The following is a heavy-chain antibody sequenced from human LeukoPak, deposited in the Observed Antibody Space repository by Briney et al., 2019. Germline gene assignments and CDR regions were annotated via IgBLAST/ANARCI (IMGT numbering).Heavy chain of an antibody. CDR3: ARVRYDFWSGYYDY. CDR2: INHSGST. J-gene: IGHJ4*02. CDR1: GFTISSYA. V-gene: IGHV4-34*01. Sequence: GSLRLSCAASGFTISSYAMSWVRHPPRPGLERNGEINHSGSTNYNPSLKSRVTISVDTSKNQFSLKLSSVTAADTAVYYCARVRYDFWSGYYDYWGQGTLVTVSS. D-gene: IGHD3-3*01.